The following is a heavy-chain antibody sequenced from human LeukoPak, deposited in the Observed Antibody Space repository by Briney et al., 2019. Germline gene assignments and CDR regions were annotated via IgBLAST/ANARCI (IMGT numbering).Heavy chain of an antibody. CDR2: LVPIFGTP. V-gene: IGHV1-69*05. D-gene: IGHD6-13*01. Sequence: GASVKVSCKASGYTFTSYDINWVRQVPGQGLEWMGGLVPIFGTPNYAQKFQGRVTITTDESTDESTGTAYMELSGLKSEDTAVYYCARGGETAAGISSFFDYWGQGTLVTVSS. CDR3: ARGGETAAGISSFFDY. CDR1: GYTFTSYD. J-gene: IGHJ4*02.